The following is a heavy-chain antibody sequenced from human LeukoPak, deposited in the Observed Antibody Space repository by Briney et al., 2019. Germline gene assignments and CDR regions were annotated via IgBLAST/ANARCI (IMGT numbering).Heavy chain of an antibody. Sequence: GGSLRLSCAASGFTVSSNYMSWVRQAPGKGLEWVSAISGSGGSTYYADSVKGRFTISRDNSKNTLYLQMNSLRAEDTAVYYCAKDWAKTYYDFWSGYYVFDYWGQGTLVTVSS. CDR1: GFTVSSNY. CDR3: AKDWAKTYYDFWSGYYVFDY. V-gene: IGHV3-23*01. J-gene: IGHJ4*02. CDR2: ISGSGGST. D-gene: IGHD3-3*01.